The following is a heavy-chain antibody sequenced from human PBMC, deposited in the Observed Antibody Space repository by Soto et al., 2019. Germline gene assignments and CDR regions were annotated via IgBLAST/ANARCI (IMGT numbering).Heavy chain of an antibody. Sequence: PGGSLRLSCAASGFTFSSYSMNWVRQAPGKGLEWVSSISSSSSYIYYADSVKGRFTISRDNAKNSLYLQMNSLRAEDTAVYYCARGSYRGNHDAFDIWGQGTMVTVSS. CDR1: GFTFSSYS. CDR2: ISSSSSYI. J-gene: IGHJ3*02. D-gene: IGHD3-16*01. V-gene: IGHV3-21*01. CDR3: ARGSYRGNHDAFDI.